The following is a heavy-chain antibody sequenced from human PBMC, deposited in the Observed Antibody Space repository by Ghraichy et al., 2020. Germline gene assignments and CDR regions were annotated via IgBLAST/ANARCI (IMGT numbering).Heavy chain of an antibody. V-gene: IGHV4-34*01. CDR1: GGSFSGYY. CDR3: ARGREDDDWGGYAPPAAFDF. D-gene: IGHD3-3*01. J-gene: IGHJ4*02. CDR2: INYSGTS. Sequence: SQTLSLTCAVSGGSFSGYYWAWIRQSPGKGLELIGEINYSGTSNYNPSLKNRVSMSVDASKSHFSLNLKSLTAADTAVYYCARGREDDDWGGYAPPAAFDFWGQGNLVTVS.